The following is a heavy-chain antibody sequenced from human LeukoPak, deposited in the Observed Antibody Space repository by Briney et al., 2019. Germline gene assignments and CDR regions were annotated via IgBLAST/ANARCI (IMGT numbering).Heavy chain of an antibody. D-gene: IGHD3-22*01. CDR2: INAGNGNT. CDR3: ARENDSSGYLGPVGAFDI. J-gene: IGHJ3*02. V-gene: IGHV1-3*01. CDR1: GYTITGYY. Sequence: ASVKVSCKASGYTITGYYMHWVRQAPGQRLEWMGWINAGNGNTKYSQKFQGRVTITRDTSASTAYMELSSLRSEDTAVYYCARENDSSGYLGPVGAFDIWGQGTMVTVSS.